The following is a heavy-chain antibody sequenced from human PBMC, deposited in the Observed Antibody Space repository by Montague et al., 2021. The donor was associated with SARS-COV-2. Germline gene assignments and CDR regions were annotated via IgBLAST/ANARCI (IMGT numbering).Heavy chain of an antibody. J-gene: IGHJ6*02. CDR3: VRDGGLRFSGGAMDV. Sequence: TLSLTCNVSGGSMISGGYYWSWIRQPPGKGLEWIGYVYSGGTTYYNPPLKSRVTISEDMSKNRFSLRLTSVTAADTAVYYCVRDGGLRFSGGAMDVWGQGTTVTVSS. V-gene: IGHV4-31*03. CDR1: GGSMISGGYY. CDR2: VYSGGTT. D-gene: IGHD3-3*01.